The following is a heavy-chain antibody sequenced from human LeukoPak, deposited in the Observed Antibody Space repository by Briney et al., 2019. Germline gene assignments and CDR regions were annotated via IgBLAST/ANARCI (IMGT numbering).Heavy chain of an antibody. Sequence: PSETLSLTCTVSGYSISSGYYWGWIRQPPGKGLEWSGSIYHSGSTYYNPSLKSRVTISVDTSKNQFSLKLSSVTAADTAVYYCVRIVVVYYFDYWGQGTLVTVSS. CDR1: GYSISSGYY. CDR3: VRIVVVYYFDY. J-gene: IGHJ4*02. CDR2: IYHSGST. V-gene: IGHV4-38-2*02. D-gene: IGHD3-22*01.